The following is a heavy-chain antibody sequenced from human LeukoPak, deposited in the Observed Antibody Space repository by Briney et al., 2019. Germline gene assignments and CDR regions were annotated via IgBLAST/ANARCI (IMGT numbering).Heavy chain of an antibody. D-gene: IGHD5-24*01. CDR1: GFAFSHYA. J-gene: IGHJ4*02. CDR3: AKYLQALFDY. Sequence: GGSLRLSCAASGFAFSHYAMSWVRQPPGKGLEWVSAISGSGGSTYYADSVKGRFTISRDNSKNTLYLQMNSLRAEDTAVYYCAKYLQALFDYWGQGTLVTVSS. CDR2: ISGSGGST. V-gene: IGHV3-23*01.